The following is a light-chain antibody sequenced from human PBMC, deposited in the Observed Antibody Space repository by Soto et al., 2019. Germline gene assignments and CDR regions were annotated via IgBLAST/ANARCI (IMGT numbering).Light chain of an antibody. Sequence: DIQMTQSPSSLSASVGDRVTSTCQASQDISDSLNWYQQKPGKAPKLLIYDASNLETGVPSRFSGSGSETDFTFTISSLQPEDIATYYCQQYGNLPYTFGQGTKLEIK. CDR3: QQYGNLPYT. CDR2: DAS. J-gene: IGKJ2*01. CDR1: QDISDS. V-gene: IGKV1-33*01.